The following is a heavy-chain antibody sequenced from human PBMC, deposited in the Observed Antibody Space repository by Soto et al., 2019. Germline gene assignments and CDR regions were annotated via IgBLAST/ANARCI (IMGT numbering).Heavy chain of an antibody. V-gene: IGHV1-18*04. CDR3: ARGLGQQLVLFGASGGNCFDH. Sequence: VSCKASGYSFTSYGISLVRQAPGQGLEWMGWISAYNGNTNYAQKLQGRVTMTTDTSTSTANMELRSLRSDDTAVYYCARGLGQQLVLFGASGGNCFDHWGQGTLVTVSS. D-gene: IGHD6-13*01. J-gene: IGHJ5*02. CDR2: ISAYNGNT. CDR1: GYSFTSYG.